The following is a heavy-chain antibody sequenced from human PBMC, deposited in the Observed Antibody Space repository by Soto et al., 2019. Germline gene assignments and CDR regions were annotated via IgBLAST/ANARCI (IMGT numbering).Heavy chain of an antibody. D-gene: IGHD3-9*01. CDR2: ISGSGGST. Sequence: LRLSCAASGFTFSSYAMSWVRQAPGKGLEWVSAISGSGGSTYYADSVKGRFTISRDNSKNTLYLQMNSLRAEDTAVYYCVGRELRYFDWLSTLFDYWGQGTLVTVSS. CDR3: VGRELRYFDWLSTLFDY. CDR1: GFTFSSYA. J-gene: IGHJ4*02. V-gene: IGHV3-23*01.